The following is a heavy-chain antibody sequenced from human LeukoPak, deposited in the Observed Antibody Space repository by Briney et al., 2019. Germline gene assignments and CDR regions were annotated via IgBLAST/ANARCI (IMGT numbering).Heavy chain of an antibody. Sequence: PGGSLRLSCAASGFTFDDYAMHWVRQAPGKGLEWVSGISWNSGSIGYADSVKGRFTISRDNAKNSLYLQMNSLRAEDTALYYCAKSTSYYYDSSGYYYFDYWGQGTLVTVSS. CDR3: AKSTSYYYDSSGYYYFDY. V-gene: IGHV3-9*01. CDR2: ISWNSGSI. CDR1: GFTFDDYA. D-gene: IGHD3-22*01. J-gene: IGHJ4*02.